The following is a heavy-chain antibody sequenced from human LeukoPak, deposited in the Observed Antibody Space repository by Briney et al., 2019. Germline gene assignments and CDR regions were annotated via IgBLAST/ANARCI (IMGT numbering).Heavy chain of an antibody. V-gene: IGHV4-61*02. D-gene: IGHD6-19*01. CDR2: IHTSGST. CDR1: GGSISSTSYY. Sequence: SETLSLTCTVSGGSISSTSYYWSWIRQPAGKGLEWIGRIHTSGSTNYNPSLKSRVTMSIDTSKNHFSLKLTSVTAADTATYYCARETSLAGFASGLGFNYWGQGILVTVSS. J-gene: IGHJ4*02. CDR3: ARETSLAGFASGLGFNY.